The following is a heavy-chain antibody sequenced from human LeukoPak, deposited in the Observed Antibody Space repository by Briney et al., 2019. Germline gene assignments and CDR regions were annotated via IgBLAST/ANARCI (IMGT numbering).Heavy chain of an antibody. J-gene: IGHJ4*02. CDR3: ARGGCSGGSCYSDY. V-gene: IGHV4-30-4*01. CDR1: GGSISSGDYY. D-gene: IGHD2-15*01. Sequence: PSQTLSLTRTVSGGSISSGDYYWSWIRQPPGKGLEWIGYIYCSGSTYYNPSLKSRVTISVDTSKNQFSLKLSSVTAADTAVYYCARGGCSGGSCYSDYWGQGTLVTVSS. CDR2: IYCSGST.